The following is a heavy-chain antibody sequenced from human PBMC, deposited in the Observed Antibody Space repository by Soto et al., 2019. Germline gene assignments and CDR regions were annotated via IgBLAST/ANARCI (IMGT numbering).Heavy chain of an antibody. D-gene: IGHD2-15*01. CDR1: GGSISSYY. Sequence: ETLSLTCIVSGGSISSYYWSWIRQPPGKGLEWIGYIYYSGSTNYNPSLKSRVTISVDTSKNQFSLKLSSVTAADTAVYYCARDCSGGSCFGYWGQGTLVTVSS. CDR3: ARDCSGGSCFGY. J-gene: IGHJ4*02. CDR2: IYYSGST. V-gene: IGHV4-59*01.